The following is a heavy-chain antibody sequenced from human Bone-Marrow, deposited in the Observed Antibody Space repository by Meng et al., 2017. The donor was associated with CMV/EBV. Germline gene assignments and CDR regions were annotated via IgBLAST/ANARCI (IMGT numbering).Heavy chain of an antibody. CDR2: IGSSGTTI. J-gene: IGHJ6*01. D-gene: IGHD6-13*01. CDR1: GFTFSDYY. CDR3: ARGQQQLAGGLDV. Sequence: GESLKISCAASGFTFSDYYMNWIRQAPGKGLEWVSCIGSSGTTIYYADSVKGRFTVSRDNAKYSLYLQMNSLRAEDTAVYYCARGQQQLAGGLDVWGRGGTVPGSS. V-gene: IGHV3-11*01.